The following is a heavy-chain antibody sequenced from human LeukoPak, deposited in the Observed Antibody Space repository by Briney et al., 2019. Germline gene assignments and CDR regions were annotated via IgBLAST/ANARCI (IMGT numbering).Heavy chain of an antibody. CDR2: IYYSGST. D-gene: IGHD3-3*01. CDR1: GGSISSSSYY. CDR3: ARQEGGIAIFGVVIRAFDI. V-gene: IGHV4-39*01. J-gene: IGHJ3*02. Sequence: SETLSLTCTVSGGSISSSSYYWGWIRQPPGKGLEWIGSIYYSGSTYYNPSLKSRVTISVDTSKNQFSLKLSSVTAADTAVYYCARQEGGIAIFGVVIRAFDIWGQGTMVTVSS.